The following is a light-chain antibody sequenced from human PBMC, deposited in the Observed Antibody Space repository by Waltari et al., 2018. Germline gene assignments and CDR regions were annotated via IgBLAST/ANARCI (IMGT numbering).Light chain of an antibody. CDR3: QQYAISPLT. V-gene: IGKV3-20*01. CDR1: QSVKNSY. Sequence: DILFPQSPRTLSFSPGETVPLSCRASQSVKNSYLAWYRQKPGQAPRLLIYGASSRATGVPDRFSGSGSGTDFTLTISSLQPEDFAVYFCQQYAISPLTFGGGTKVEIK. J-gene: IGKJ4*01. CDR2: GAS.